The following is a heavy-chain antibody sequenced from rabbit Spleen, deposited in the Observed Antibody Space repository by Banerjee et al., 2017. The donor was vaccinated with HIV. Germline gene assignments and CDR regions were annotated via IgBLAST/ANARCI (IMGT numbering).Heavy chain of an antibody. V-gene: IGHV1S45*01. Sequence: QEQLEESGGGLVKPEGSLTLTCKASGFPFSNKAVMCWVRQAPGKGLEWIACINIVTGKSVYASWAKGRFTISSHNAQNTVFLQMTSLTAADTATYFCARDGAGGSYFALWGPGTLVTVS. CDR1: GFPFSNKAV. CDR2: INIVTGKS. CDR3: ARDGAGGSYFAL. D-gene: IGHD8-1*01. J-gene: IGHJ4*01.